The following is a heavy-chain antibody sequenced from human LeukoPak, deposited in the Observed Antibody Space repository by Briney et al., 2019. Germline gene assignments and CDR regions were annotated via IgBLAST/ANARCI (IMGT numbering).Heavy chain of an antibody. CDR2: ISSSSSYT. V-gene: IGHV3-21*01. J-gene: IGHJ4*02. Sequence: GGSLRLSCAASGFTFSSYSMNWVRQAPGKGLEWVSSISSSSSYTYYADSVKGRFTISRDNAKNSLYLQMNSLRAEDTAVYYCARGQVGAAYSFWGQGTLVTVSS. CDR1: GFTFSSYS. D-gene: IGHD1-26*01. CDR3: ARGQVGAAYSF.